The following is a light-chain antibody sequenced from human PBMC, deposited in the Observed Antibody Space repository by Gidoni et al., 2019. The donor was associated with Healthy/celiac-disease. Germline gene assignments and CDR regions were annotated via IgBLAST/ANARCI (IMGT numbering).Light chain of an antibody. CDR3: MQALQTPFT. Sequence: VMTESPLSLPVTPGEPSAISCRSSQSLLPRNGYHYLEWYLQKPGQYPQLLLYLGSNRASGVPDMFSGRGSGTDFTLKIIRVEAEDVGVYYCMQALQTPFTFGPGTKVDIK. V-gene: IGKV2-28*01. J-gene: IGKJ3*01. CDR1: QSLLPRNGYHY. CDR2: LGS.